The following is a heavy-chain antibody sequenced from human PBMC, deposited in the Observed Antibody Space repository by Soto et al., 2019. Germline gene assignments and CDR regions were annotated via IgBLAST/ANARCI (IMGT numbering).Heavy chain of an antibody. J-gene: IGHJ2*01. D-gene: IGHD2-2*01. CDR2: INPSGST. CDR3: VREGMYCVSTNCYGGFFEL. V-gene: IGHV4-34*01. CDR1: GGSFSGYY. Sequence: QVQLQQWGAGLLKSSETLSLTCAVYGGSFSGYYWSWIRQPPGKGLEWIGEINPSGSTTYSPSLKSRVTISIDTSKSLLSLKLSSVSAADTAVYYCVREGMYCVSTNCYGGFFELWGRGTLVTVSS.